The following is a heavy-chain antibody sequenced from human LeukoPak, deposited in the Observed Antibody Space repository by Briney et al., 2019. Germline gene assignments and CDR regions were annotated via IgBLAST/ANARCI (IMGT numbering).Heavy chain of an antibody. CDR3: ARKSVAVRDAFDI. CDR2: IYYTGST. J-gene: IGHJ3*02. D-gene: IGHD6-19*01. CDR1: GGSISSYY. V-gene: IGHV4-59*01. Sequence: SETLSLTCTVSGGSISSYYWSWIRQPPGKGLDWIGYIYYTGSTYYNPSLKGRVTISVDTSKNQFSLKLNSVTAADTAVYYCARKSVAVRDAFDIWGQGTMVTVSS.